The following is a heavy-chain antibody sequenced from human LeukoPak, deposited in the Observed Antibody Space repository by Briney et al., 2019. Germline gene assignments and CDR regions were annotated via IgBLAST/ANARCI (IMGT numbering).Heavy chain of an antibody. D-gene: IGHD3-22*01. Sequence: PSETLSLTCTVSGGSISSYYWSWIRQPAGKGLEWIGRIYTSGSTNYNPSLKSRVTMSVDTSKNQFSLKLSSVTAADTAVYYCARDLTTVVVKTPEGGFDPWGQGTLVTVSS. CDR2: IYTSGST. J-gene: IGHJ5*02. V-gene: IGHV4-4*07. CDR3: ARDLTTVVVKTPEGGFDP. CDR1: GGSISSYY.